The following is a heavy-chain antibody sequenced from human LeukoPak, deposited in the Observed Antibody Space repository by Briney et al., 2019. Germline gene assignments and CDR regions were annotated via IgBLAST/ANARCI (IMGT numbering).Heavy chain of an antibody. D-gene: IGHD6-19*01. Sequence: GGSLRLSCAASGFTVSSNYMSWVRQAPGKGLEWVSVIYSGGSTYYADSVKGRFTISRDNSENTLYLQMNSLRAEDTAVYYCARLKAVAGTDYWGQGTLVTVSS. CDR1: GFTVSSNY. V-gene: IGHV3-53*01. J-gene: IGHJ4*02. CDR3: ARLKAVAGTDY. CDR2: IYSGGST.